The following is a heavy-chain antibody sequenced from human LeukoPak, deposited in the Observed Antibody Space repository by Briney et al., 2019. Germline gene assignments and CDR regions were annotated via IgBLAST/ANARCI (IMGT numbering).Heavy chain of an antibody. J-gene: IGHJ4*02. CDR3: ARGGAKGPYYFDY. CDR1: DGSIGSGGYS. Sequence: PSETLSLTCAVSDGSIGSGGYSWSWIRQPPGKGLEWIGYIYHSGSTYYNPSLKSRVTISVDRSKNQFSLKLSSVTAADTAVYYCARGGAKGPYYFDYWGQGTLVTVSS. D-gene: IGHD3-16*01. CDR2: IYHSGST. V-gene: IGHV4-30-2*01.